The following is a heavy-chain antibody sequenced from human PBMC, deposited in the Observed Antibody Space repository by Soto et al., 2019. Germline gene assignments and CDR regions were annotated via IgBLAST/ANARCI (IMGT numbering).Heavy chain of an antibody. CDR1: GFTFSSYA. J-gene: IGHJ4*02. Sequence: PGGSLRLACAASGFTFSSYAMSWVRQAPGKGLEWVSAISGSGGSTYYADSVKGRFTISRDNSKNTLYLQMNGLRAEDTAVYYCARSSSGWYFDYWGQGTLVTGSS. CDR2: ISGSGGST. V-gene: IGHV3-23*01. D-gene: IGHD6-19*01. CDR3: ARSSSGWYFDY.